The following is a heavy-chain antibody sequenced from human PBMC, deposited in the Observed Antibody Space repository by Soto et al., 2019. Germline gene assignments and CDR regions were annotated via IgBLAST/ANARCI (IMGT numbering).Heavy chain of an antibody. CDR1: GDSVSTNTAT. J-gene: IGHJ5*01. V-gene: IGHV6-1*01. CDR3: VRLIGNSWLDS. CDR2: TYYRSRWYF. D-gene: IGHD3-22*01. Sequence: PSQTLSLTCDMSGDSVSTNTATWDWIRQSPSRGLEWLGRTYYRSRWYFDYAVSVKSRITISPDISNNQVSLQLTSVTPDDTAIYYCVRLIGNSWLDSWGQGTLVTVSS.